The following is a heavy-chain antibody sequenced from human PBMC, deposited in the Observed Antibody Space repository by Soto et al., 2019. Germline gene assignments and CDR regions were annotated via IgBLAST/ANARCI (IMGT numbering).Heavy chain of an antibody. D-gene: IGHD6-13*01. Sequence: PSETLSLTCAVYGGSFSGYYWSWIRQPPGKGLEWIGEINHSGSTNYNPSLKGRVTISVDTSKNQFSLKLSSVTAADTAVYYCARGRIARARIAAATIGYYYGMDVWGQGTTVTVSS. J-gene: IGHJ6*02. CDR3: ARGRIARARIAAATIGYYYGMDV. CDR1: GGSFSGYY. V-gene: IGHV4-34*01. CDR2: INHSGST.